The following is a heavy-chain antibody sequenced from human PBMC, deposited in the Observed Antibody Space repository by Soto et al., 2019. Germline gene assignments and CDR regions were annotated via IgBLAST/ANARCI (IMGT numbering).Heavy chain of an antibody. CDR1: VFTFSGFD. Sequence: GGSLRRSGEASVFTFSGFDMHWVRQPTGKGLEWVSSIGTAGDTYYAVSVKGRFTISRDNAKNSLSLQMNSLRAGDMAVYFCAKSQEIGTHFFDSWGQGTQVTVSS. D-gene: IGHD6-13*01. J-gene: IGHJ4*02. CDR3: AKSQEIGTHFFDS. V-gene: IGHV3-13*01. CDR2: IGTAGDT.